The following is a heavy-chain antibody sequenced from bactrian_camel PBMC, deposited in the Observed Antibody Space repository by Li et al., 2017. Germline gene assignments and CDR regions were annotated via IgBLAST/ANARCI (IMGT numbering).Heavy chain of an antibody. CDR1: GLTAKICT. CDR3: AASSKYLSHTSLLTRGDYNY. V-gene: IGHV3S53*01. D-gene: IGHD4*01. CDR2: LTADGST. Sequence: HVQLVESGGGLVQTGESLRLSCVAAGLTAKICTWNWYRQLPGKGRELTSTLTADGSTYYYGDSVKGRVTISQDNSKDAVFLQIDSLKAEDTAVYYCAASSKYLSHTSLLTRGDYNYWGQGTQVTVS. J-gene: IGHJ4*01.